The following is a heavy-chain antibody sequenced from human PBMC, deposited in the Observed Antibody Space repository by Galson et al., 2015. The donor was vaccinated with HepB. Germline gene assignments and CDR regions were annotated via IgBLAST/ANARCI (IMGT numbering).Heavy chain of an antibody. CDR2: IDPSDSYT. V-gene: IGHV5-10-1*01. D-gene: IGHD3-10*01. CDR3: ARHLRGAVNLDY. J-gene: IGHJ4*02. Sequence: QSGAEVKKPGESLRISCKGSGYSFTSYWISWVRQMPGKGLEWMGRIDPSDSYTNYCPSFQGHVTISADKSISTAYLQWSSLKASDTAMYYCARHLRGAVNLDYWGQGTLVTVSS. CDR1: GYSFTSYW.